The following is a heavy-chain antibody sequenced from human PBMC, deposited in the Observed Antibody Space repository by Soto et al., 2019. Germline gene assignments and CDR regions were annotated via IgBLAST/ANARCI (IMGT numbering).Heavy chain of an antibody. V-gene: IGHV4-39*01. J-gene: IGHJ4*02. CDR2: IYYSRST. CDR3: ARQRLGGALVYYDILTGYYLCY. D-gene: IGHD3-9*01. Sequence: QLQLQESGPGLVKPSETLSLTCTVSGGSISSSSYYWGWIRQPPGKGLEWIGSIYYSRSTYYNPSLKSRVTIYVDTSKNQFSLKLRCVTAADTAVYYCARQRLGGALVYYDILTGYYLCYWGQGTLVTVSS. CDR1: GGSISSSSYY.